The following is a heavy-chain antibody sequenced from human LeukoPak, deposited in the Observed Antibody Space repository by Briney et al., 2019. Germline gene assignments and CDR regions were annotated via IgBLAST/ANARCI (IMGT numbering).Heavy chain of an antibody. CDR1: GFTFSNYW. J-gene: IGHJ4*01. Sequence: PGGSLRLSRAASGFTFSNYWMHWVRQAPGKGLVWVSRINTDGSRTTYADSVRGRFTISRDNAKNTLYLQMNTLRAEDAAVYYCARSAGMVDYWGEATLVTVSS. V-gene: IGHV3-74*01. CDR2: INTDGSRT. CDR3: ARSAGMVDY.